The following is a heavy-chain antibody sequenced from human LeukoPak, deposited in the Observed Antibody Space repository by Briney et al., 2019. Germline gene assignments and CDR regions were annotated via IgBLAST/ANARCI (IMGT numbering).Heavy chain of an antibody. V-gene: IGHV4-39*01. CDR3: ASGSTNRLFDY. Sequence: SETLSLTCTVSGGSISSSSYYWGWIRQPPGKGLEWIGSIYYSGSTYYNPSLKSRVTISVDTSKNQFSLKLSSVTAADTAVYYCASGSTNRLFDYWGQGTLVTVSS. D-gene: IGHD2-2*01. CDR1: GGSISSSSYY. CDR2: IYYSGST. J-gene: IGHJ4*02.